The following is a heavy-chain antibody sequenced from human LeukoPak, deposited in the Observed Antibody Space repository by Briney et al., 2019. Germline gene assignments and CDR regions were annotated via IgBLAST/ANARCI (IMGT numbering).Heavy chain of an antibody. J-gene: IGHJ4*02. V-gene: IGHV4-34*01. CDR1: GVPFSNYY. CDR3: TRAVAGHPD. Sequence: SETLSLTCAVSGVPFSNYYWSWVRQSPTKGLDWIGEINHSGYTNYNPSLKSRVTISIDTSKNQFSLMVTSMTAADTGVYYCTRAVAGHPDWGQGTLVTVSS. D-gene: IGHD6-19*01. CDR2: INHSGYT.